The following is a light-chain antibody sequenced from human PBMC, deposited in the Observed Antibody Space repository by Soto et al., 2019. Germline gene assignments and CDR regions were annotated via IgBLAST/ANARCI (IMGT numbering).Light chain of an antibody. CDR1: QTVSHW. V-gene: IGKV1-5*01. J-gene: IGKJ1*01. Sequence: DLHLTQSPSTLSASVGDRVTITCRASQTVSHWLAWYQQKPGKAPKLLIFDASSLENGVPSRFSGSGSGTEFTLTITGLQPDDFATYYGQQYNTYWTFGQGTKVEI. CDR2: DAS. CDR3: QQYNTYWT.